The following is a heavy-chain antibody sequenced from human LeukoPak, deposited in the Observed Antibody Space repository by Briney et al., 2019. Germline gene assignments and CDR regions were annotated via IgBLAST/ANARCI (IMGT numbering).Heavy chain of an antibody. Sequence: PSETLSLTCTVSGGSISSYYWSWIRQPPGKGLEWIGYIYYSGSSNYNLSIKSEGTISLDTSKNQFPLKLSSFIAADTPVYCLARSHSVWTSFDSWGQGTLVTVSS. V-gene: IGHV4-59*01. CDR2: IYYSGSS. CDR3: ARSHSVWTSFDS. CDR1: GGSISSYY. J-gene: IGHJ4*02. D-gene: IGHD3/OR15-3a*01.